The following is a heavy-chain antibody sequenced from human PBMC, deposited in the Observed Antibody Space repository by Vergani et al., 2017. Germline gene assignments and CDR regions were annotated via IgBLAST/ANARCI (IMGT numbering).Heavy chain of an antibody. Sequence: QVQLVQSEAEVKRPGSSVKVSCKASGGTFNIHAFSWVRQGPGQGLEWMGGIIPIFGTANYAQKFQGRVTITADESTSTAYMELSSLRSEDTAVYYCARVGKFYGDYQKPFDYWGQGTLVTVSS. CDR3: ARVGKFYGDYQKPFDY. V-gene: IGHV1-69*12. J-gene: IGHJ4*02. CDR1: GGTFNIHA. D-gene: IGHD4-17*01. CDR2: IIPIFGTA.